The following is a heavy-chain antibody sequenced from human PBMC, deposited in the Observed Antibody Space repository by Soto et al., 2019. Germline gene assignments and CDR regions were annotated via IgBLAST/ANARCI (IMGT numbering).Heavy chain of an antibody. D-gene: IGHD2-21*01. Sequence: PGGSLRLSCAASGFSFGVYWMSCVRQSPGKGLEWVSTIKFDASEKKHVDSVNGRFTRSRDHAKNPLYLHMDILRAEEMAVYYCARRSSGRLTTAWAALDWRGQGALVTVSS. CDR1: GFSFGVYW. V-gene: IGHV3-7*03. J-gene: IGHJ4*02. CDR3: ARRSSGRLTTAWAALDW. CDR2: IKFDASEK.